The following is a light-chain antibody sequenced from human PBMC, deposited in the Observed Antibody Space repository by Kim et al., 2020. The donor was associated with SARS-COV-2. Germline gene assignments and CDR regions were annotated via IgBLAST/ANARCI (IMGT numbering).Light chain of an antibody. V-gene: IGLV7-46*01. CDR3: LLSYSDSRV. Sequence: PGGTGTTPSDSSTRPVTSCHFPNWFQQKPGQAPRTLIYDTGNRHSWTPARFSGSLLGGKAALTLSAAQPEDEADYYCLLSYSDSRVFGGGTQLTVL. J-gene: IGLJ2*01. CDR2: DTG. CDR1: TRPVTSCHF.